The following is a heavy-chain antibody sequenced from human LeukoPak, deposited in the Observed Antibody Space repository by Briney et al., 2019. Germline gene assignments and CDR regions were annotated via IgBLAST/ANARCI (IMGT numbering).Heavy chain of an antibody. CDR2: IYTGDSDT. D-gene: IGHD2-2*02. J-gene: IGHJ4*02. CDR1: AYSFTSYW. Sequence: AESPMILCWAAAYSFTSYWIGRWRRMPPGSGQWLVIIYTGDSDTRYSPSFQVQVTISADKSISTASLQWSSLKASDTAMYYCARQDCTSTGCHNDYWGQGTLVT. V-gene: IGHV5-51*01. CDR3: ARQDCTSTGCHNDY.